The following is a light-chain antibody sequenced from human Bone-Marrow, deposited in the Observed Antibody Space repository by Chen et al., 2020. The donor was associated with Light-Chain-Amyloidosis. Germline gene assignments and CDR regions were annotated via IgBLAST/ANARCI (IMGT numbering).Light chain of an antibody. CDR3: QQYYSYPVT. CDR1: QGISRY. CDR2: AAS. J-gene: IGKJ1*01. Sequence: AIRMTQSPSSPSASTGDRVTITYRASQGISRYLAWYQQKPGKAPKLLIYAASTLQSGVPSRFSGSGSGTDFTLTISCLQSEDFATYYCQQYYSYPVTFGQGTKVEIK. V-gene: IGKV1-8*01.